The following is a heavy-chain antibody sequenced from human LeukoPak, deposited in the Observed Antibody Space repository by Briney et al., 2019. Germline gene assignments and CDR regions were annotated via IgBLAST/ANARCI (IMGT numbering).Heavy chain of an antibody. Sequence: ASVTVSCKVSGYTLTELSMHWVRQAPGKGLEWMGSFYPKDGETIYAQTFQGRVTMTEDTSTDTAYMELSSLRSEDTAVYYCATHSPEWRYSGYYNYYYIDVWGKGTTVTVS. CDR2: FYPKDGET. CDR3: ATHSPEWRYSGYYNYYYIDV. D-gene: IGHD5-12*01. J-gene: IGHJ6*03. CDR1: GYTLTELS. V-gene: IGHV1-24*01.